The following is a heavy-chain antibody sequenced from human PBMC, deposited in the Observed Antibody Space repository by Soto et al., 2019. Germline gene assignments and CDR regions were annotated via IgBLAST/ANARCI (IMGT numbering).Heavy chain of an antibody. V-gene: IGHV3-33*01. Sequence: QVQLVESGGGVVQPGRSLRLSCAASGFTFSSYGMHWVRQAPGKGLEWVAVIWYDGSNKYYADSVKGRFTISRDNSKNTLYLQMTSLRAEDTAVYYCARSLLRYFDWSPTSYWGQGTLVTVSS. CDR2: IWYDGSNK. CDR3: ARSLLRYFDWSPTSY. D-gene: IGHD3-9*01. CDR1: GFTFSSYG. J-gene: IGHJ4*02.